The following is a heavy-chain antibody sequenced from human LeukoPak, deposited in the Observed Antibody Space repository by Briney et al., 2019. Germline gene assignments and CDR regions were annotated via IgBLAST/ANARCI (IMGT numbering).Heavy chain of an antibody. CDR3: ARGASSGYRIDY. Sequence: PGGPLRLSCAASGFTFSSYAMSWVRQAPGKGLEWVSAISGSGGSAYYADSVKGRFTISRDNAKNTLYLQMNSLTAEDTALYYCARGASSGYRIDYWGQGTLVTVSS. CDR1: GFTFSSYA. V-gene: IGHV3-23*01. CDR2: ISGSGGSA. D-gene: IGHD5-18*01. J-gene: IGHJ4*02.